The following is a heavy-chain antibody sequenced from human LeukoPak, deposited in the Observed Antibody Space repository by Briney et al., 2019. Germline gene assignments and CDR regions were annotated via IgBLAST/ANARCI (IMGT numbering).Heavy chain of an antibody. CDR1: GDSISSYS. V-gene: IGHV4-4*07. J-gene: IGHJ4*02. Sequence: PSQTLSLTCTVSGDSISSYSWSWIRQPPGKGLEWIGRIYTSGSTTYNPSLKSRVTMLVDTSTNHLSLHLSSVTAADTAVYYCARDRGSGYYYFDYWGQGTLVTVSS. CDR2: IYTSGST. D-gene: IGHD3-22*01. CDR3: ARDRGSGYYYFDY.